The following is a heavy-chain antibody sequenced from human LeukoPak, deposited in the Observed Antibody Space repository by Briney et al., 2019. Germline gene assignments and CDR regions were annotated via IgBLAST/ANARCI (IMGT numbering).Heavy chain of an antibody. CDR2: INPKSGVA. V-gene: IGHV1-2*02. D-gene: IGHD3-16*01. CDR3: ARGEYSNGYPYRLDS. J-gene: IGHJ4*02. CDR1: GYTFTGYY. Sequence: ASVKVSCKASGYTFTGYYMHWVRQASGQGPEWMGWINPKSGVAKYGQAFQGRVTMTRDTSISTAYMELNRLRFDDTAMYYCARGEYSNGYPYRLDSWGQGTLVTVSS.